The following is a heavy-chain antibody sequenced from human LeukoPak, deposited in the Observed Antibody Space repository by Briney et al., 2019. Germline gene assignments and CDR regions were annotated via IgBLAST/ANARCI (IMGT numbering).Heavy chain of an antibody. CDR2: INPNSGGT. CDR1: GYTFTGYY. D-gene: IGHD2-21*02. J-gene: IGHJ4*02. Sequence: ASVKVSCKASGYTFTGYYMHWARQAPGQGLEWMGWINPNSGGTNYAQKFQGRVTMTRDTSISTAYMELSRLRSDDTAVYYCARILTAIRDHYYFDYWGQGTLVTVSS. V-gene: IGHV1-2*02. CDR3: ARILTAIRDHYYFDY.